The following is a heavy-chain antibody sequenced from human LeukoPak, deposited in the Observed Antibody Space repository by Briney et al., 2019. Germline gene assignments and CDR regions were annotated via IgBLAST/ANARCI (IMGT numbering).Heavy chain of an antibody. CDR2: ISGGGGST. D-gene: IGHD5-18*01. J-gene: IGHJ4*02. CDR1: RFIFSSYA. CDR3: AVLSGYSYGDYFDY. Sequence: GGSLRLSCAASRFIFSSYAMSWVRQAPGRGLEWVSTISGGGGSTYYADSVKGRFTISRDKSKNTLYLQMNNLRAEDTAVYYCAVLSGYSYGDYFDYWGQGTLVTVSS. V-gene: IGHV3-23*01.